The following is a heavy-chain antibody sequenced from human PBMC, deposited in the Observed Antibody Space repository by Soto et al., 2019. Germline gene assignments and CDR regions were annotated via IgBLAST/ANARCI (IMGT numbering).Heavy chain of an antibody. J-gene: IGHJ6*02. CDR1: GASISSGDYY. Sequence: SSETLSLTCTVSGASISSGDYYWTWIRQPPEKGLEWIGYIYYSGTTYYNPSLKSRVSISLDTSKNRFSLQLTSVTAADTGVYYCALRFGTAWGQGTTVTVSS. CDR2: IYYSGTT. D-gene: IGHD5-12*01. V-gene: IGHV4-30-4*01. CDR3: ALRFGTA.